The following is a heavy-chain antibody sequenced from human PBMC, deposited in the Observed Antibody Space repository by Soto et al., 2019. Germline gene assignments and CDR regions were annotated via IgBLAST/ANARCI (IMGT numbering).Heavy chain of an antibody. J-gene: IGHJ5*02. V-gene: IGHV4-31*03. Sequence: QVQLQESGPGLVKPSQTLSLTCTVSGGSISSGDYYWSWIRQHPGKGLEWIGYIYYSGSTYYNPSLTRRVTISVDTSKNRFSLKLSSVTAADTAVYYCARWWSGSRQGFDPWGQGTLVTVSS. CDR1: GGSISSGDYY. CDR2: IYYSGST. CDR3: ARWWSGSRQGFDP. D-gene: IGHD3-3*01.